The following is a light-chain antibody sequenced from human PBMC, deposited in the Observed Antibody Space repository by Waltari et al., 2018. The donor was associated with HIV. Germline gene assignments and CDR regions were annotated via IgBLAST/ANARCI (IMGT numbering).Light chain of an antibody. V-gene: IGLV3-25*03. CDR2: KDN. J-gene: IGLJ2*01. Sequence: SYELTQPPSVSVSAGQTARITCSGDALARHYAFWYQQKAGQAPVLLIYKDNERPSGIPERFSGSSSGTTVTLTISGVQAADEADYYCQSADSGGTYKDVVFGGGTKVTVL. CDR3: QSADSGGTYKDVV. CDR1: ALARHY.